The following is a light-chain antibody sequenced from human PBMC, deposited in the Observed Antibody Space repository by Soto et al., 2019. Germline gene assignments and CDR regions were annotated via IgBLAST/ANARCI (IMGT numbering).Light chain of an antibody. V-gene: IGKV1-5*03. J-gene: IGKJ1*01. CDR2: EAS. CDR3: QQYNGYWS. Sequence: DIQMTQSPSTLSASVGDRVTITCRASQSISGSLAWYQQKPGKAPKLLIYEASNLKSGVPPRFSGSGSGKEYNLAISSLQPDDSASYYCQQYNGYWSFGQGTRVEIK. CDR1: QSISGS.